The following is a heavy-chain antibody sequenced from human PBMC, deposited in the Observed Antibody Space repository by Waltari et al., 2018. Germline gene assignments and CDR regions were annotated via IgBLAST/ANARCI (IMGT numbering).Heavy chain of an antibody. CDR1: GFSFSGYA. CDR3: VRGPLDSNGLRDY. Sequence: EVQLVESGGGLVQPGGSLRLSCAASGFSFSGYAMHWVRQAPGKGLEYVSAISGSGGGTNYANSVRGRFTISRDNSKNTLYLQMGSLRVEDMAVYYCVRGPLDSNGLRDYWGQGTLVTVSS. J-gene: IGHJ4*02. CDR2: ISGSGGGT. V-gene: IGHV3-64*01. D-gene: IGHD3-22*01.